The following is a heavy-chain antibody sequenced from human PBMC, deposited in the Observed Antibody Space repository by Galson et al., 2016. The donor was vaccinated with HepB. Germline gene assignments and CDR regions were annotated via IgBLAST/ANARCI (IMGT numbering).Heavy chain of an antibody. CDR1: GFTFNDYV. V-gene: IGHV3-74*01. Sequence: SLRLSCAASGFTFNDYVMHWVRQAPGKGLVWVSRISHDGTYTSYADSVKGRFTISRDNAKNSLYLQMNSLRTEDTALYYCAKDSRDYGDYVNYWGQGTLVTVSS. CDR2: ISHDGTYT. D-gene: IGHD4-17*01. CDR3: AKDSRDYGDYVNY. J-gene: IGHJ4*02.